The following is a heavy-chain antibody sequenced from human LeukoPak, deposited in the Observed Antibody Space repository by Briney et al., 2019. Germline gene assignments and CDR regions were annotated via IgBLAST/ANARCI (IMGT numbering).Heavy chain of an antibody. CDR2: IHASGST. J-gene: IGHJ5*02. V-gene: IGHV4-4*07. CDR1: GGSFSSYY. Sequence: SETLSLTCTVPGGSFSSYYWSWIRQPAGKGLEWIGRIHASGSTNYNPSLKSRVTISVDESQNQFSLKLTSVTAADTAVYYCARGLVGTTGEQNWFDPWGQGTLVTVSS. D-gene: IGHD1-26*01. CDR3: ARGLVGTTGEQNWFDP.